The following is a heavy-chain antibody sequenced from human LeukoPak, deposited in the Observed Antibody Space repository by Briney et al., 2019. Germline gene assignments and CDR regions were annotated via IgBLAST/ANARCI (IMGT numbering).Heavy chain of an antibody. CDR1: GFTFGSYA. V-gene: IGHV3-23*01. Sequence: GGSLRLSCAASGFTFGSYAMSWVRQAPGKGLEWVSAISGSGGSTYYAASVKGRFAISRDNSKNTLFLQMNNLRVEDTAVYYCAKRGNSWDLFDYWGQGTLVTVSS. CDR2: ISGSGGST. D-gene: IGHD6-13*01. J-gene: IGHJ4*02. CDR3: AKRGNSWDLFDY.